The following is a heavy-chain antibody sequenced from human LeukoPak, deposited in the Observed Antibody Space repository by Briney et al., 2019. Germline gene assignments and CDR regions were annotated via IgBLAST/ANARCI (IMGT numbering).Heavy chain of an antibody. D-gene: IGHD3-22*01. Sequence: SETLSLTCAVSGGSISSGDYYWSWIRQPPGKGLEWIGYIYYSGSTYYNPSLKSRLTMSVDTSNNLFSLKLSSVTATDTAVYYCARTDSSGYYGAYWGQGTLVTVSS. V-gene: IGHV4-30-4*01. J-gene: IGHJ4*02. CDR1: GGSISSGDYY. CDR3: ARTDSSGYYGAY. CDR2: IYYSGST.